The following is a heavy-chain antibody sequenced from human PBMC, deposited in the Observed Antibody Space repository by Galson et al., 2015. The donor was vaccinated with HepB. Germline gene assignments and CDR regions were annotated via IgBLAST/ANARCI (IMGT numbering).Heavy chain of an antibody. CDR1: GFTFSDYY. Sequence: SLRLSCAASGFTFSDYYMSWIRQAPGKGLEWVSYISSSGSTIYYADSVKGRFTISRDNAKNSLYLQMNSLRAEDTAVYYCARVVSGWGIVVVPAAMRLTYMDVWGKGTTVTVSS. V-gene: IGHV3-11*01. J-gene: IGHJ6*03. CDR3: ARVVSGWGIVVVPAAMRLTYMDV. CDR2: ISSSGSTI. D-gene: IGHD2-2*01.